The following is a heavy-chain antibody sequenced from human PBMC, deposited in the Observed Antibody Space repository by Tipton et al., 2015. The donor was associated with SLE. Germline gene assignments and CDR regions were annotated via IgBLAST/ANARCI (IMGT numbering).Heavy chain of an antibody. CDR3: ARMFADGGYYFDY. Sequence: TLSLTCTVSGGSISSGGYYWSWIRQHPGKGLEWIGYIYYSGSTYYNPSLKSRVTISVDTSKNQFSLKLSSVTAAGTAVYYCARMFADGGYYFDYWGQGTLVTVSS. CDR2: IYYSGST. J-gene: IGHJ4*02. V-gene: IGHV4-31*03. D-gene: IGHD3-10*02. CDR1: GGSISSGGYY.